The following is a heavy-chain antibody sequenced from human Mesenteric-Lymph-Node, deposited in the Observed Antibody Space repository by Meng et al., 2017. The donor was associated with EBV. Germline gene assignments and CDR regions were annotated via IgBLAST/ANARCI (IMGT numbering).Heavy chain of an antibody. Sequence: HLQKSGPGLVEPSETVSLTCTVSGASISSGSYYWGWIRQRQGKGLEWIGSIYYRGSTYYNPSLRSRVTISVDTSKNHFSLKLSSVTAADTAMYYCVSYDYGNYVSFDSWGQGILVTVSS. CDR2: IYYRGST. CDR1: GASISSGSYY. J-gene: IGHJ4*02. CDR3: VSYDYGNYVSFDS. D-gene: IGHD4-11*01. V-gene: IGHV4-39*01.